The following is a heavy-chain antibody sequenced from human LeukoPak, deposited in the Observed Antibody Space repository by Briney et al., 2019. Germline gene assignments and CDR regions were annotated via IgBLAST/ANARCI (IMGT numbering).Heavy chain of an antibody. D-gene: IGHD1-26*01. Sequence: SETLSLTCTVSGDSLSNYFWSWIRQPPGKGLEWIGYVYYTGSTKYNPSLQSRITVSLDTSKNQFSLNLSSVTAADTAVYYCARVSRTTSYSMENYFDYWGQGILVTVSS. CDR1: GDSLSNYF. CDR3: ARVSRTTSYSMENYFDY. V-gene: IGHV4-59*08. J-gene: IGHJ4*02. CDR2: VYYTGST.